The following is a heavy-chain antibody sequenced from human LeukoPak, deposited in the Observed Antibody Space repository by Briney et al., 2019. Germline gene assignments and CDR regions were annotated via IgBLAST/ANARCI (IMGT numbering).Heavy chain of an antibody. J-gene: IGHJ3*02. D-gene: IGHD6-19*01. V-gene: IGHV3-21*01. Sequence: GGSLRLSCAASGFTFSNNWMHWVRQAPGKGLEWVSSISSSSSYIYYADSVKGLFTISRDNAKNSLYLQMNSLRAEDTAVYYCASSIAVAAFDIWGQGTMVTVSS. CDR1: GFTFSNNW. CDR3: ASSIAVAAFDI. CDR2: ISSSSSYI.